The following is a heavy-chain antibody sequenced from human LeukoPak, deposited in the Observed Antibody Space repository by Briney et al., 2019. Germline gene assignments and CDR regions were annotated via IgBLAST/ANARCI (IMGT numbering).Heavy chain of an antibody. CDR2: INHSGST. J-gene: IGHJ4*02. CDR1: GGSFSGYY. Sequence: SETLSLTCAVYGGSFSGYYWSWIRQPPGKGLEWIGEINHSGSTNYNPSLKSRVTISVDTSKNQFSLKLSSVTAADTAVYYCARDQWRSYDSSGCLDYWGQGTLVTVSS. CDR3: ARDQWRSYDSSGCLDY. D-gene: IGHD3-22*01. V-gene: IGHV4-34*01.